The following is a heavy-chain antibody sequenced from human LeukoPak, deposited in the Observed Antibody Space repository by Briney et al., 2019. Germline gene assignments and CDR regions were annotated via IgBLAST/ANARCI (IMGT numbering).Heavy chain of an antibody. V-gene: IGHV3-53*01. D-gene: IGHD1/OR15-1a*01. CDR1: GFTFSSYS. CDR2: LYSGGTT. CDR3: VFVKRNTNWFDP. J-gene: IGHJ5*02. Sequence: GGSLRLSCAASGFTFSSYSMNWVRQAPGKGLECVSILYSGGTTYYADSVKGRFTISRDNSKNTLSLQMNNVRAEDTAVYYCVFVKRNTNWFDPWGQGTLVTVSS.